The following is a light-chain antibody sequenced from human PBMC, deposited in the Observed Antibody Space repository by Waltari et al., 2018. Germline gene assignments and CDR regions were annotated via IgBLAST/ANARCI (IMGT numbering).Light chain of an antibody. CDR1: QRLGNF. V-gene: IGKV3-11*01. J-gene: IGKJ4*01. CDR3: QQYSNWPPT. Sequence: ESVLTQSAVTLSLSPGERAALACRASQRLGNFLAWSQQKPGQAPRLLVYDASKRATGVPVRFSGRGSGTDFTLTISNLEPEDFAVYVCQQYSNWPPTFGGGTTVEIK. CDR2: DAS.